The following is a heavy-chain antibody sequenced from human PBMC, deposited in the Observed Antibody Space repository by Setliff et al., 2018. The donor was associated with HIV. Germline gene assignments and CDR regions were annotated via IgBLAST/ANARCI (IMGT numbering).Heavy chain of an antibody. J-gene: IGHJ2*01. CDR1: GYSITSGYY. CDR3: ASGYSSGLGYWYFDL. Sequence: PSETLSLTCSVSGYSITSGYYWGWIRQPPGKGLEWIGSIHHSGSTYYNPSLRSRVTISVDTSKNQFSLKLSSVTAADTAVYYCASGYSSGLGYWYFDLWGRGTLVTVSS. D-gene: IGHD6-19*01. V-gene: IGHV4-38-2*02. CDR2: IHHSGST.